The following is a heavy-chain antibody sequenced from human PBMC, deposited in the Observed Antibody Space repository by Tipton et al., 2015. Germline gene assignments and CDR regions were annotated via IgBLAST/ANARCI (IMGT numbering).Heavy chain of an antibody. CDR3: ARARYDSSGYYYALHFDY. J-gene: IGHJ4*02. CDR2: IYSGGST. V-gene: IGHV3-53*01. Sequence: SLRLSCAASGFTVSSNYMSWVRQAPGKGLEWVSVIYSGGSTYYADSVKGRFTISRDNSKNTLYLQMNSLRAEDTAVYYCARARYDSSGYYYALHFDYWGQGTRVTVSS. CDR1: GFTVSSNY. D-gene: IGHD3-22*01.